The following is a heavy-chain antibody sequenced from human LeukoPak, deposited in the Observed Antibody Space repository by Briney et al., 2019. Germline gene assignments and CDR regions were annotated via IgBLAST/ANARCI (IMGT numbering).Heavy chain of an antibody. CDR1: GGSFSGYY. CDR2: INHSGST. Sequence: PSETLSLTCAVYGGSFSGYYWSWIRQPPGKGLEWIGEINHSGSTNYNPSLKSRVTISVDTSKNQFSLKLSSVTAADTAVYYCARGVVPAAIYDCWGQGTLVTVSS. D-gene: IGHD2-2*02. J-gene: IGHJ4*02. CDR3: ARGVVPAAIYDC. V-gene: IGHV4-34*01.